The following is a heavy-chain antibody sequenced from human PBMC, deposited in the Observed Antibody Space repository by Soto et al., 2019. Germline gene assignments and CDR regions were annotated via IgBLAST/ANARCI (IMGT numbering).Heavy chain of an antibody. CDR1: GGTCNNYA. D-gene: IGHD5-12*01. CDR2: IIPIFNSA. Sequence: QVQLVQSGAEVKRPGSSVKVSCKASGGTCNNYALSWVRQAPGQGLEWVGGIIPIFNSANYAQKFQGRVTSTADDSTSTAYMELRSLRPDDTAVYYCAREVTVASYSFDFWGQGTLVTVSS. CDR3: AREVTVASYSFDF. J-gene: IGHJ4*02. V-gene: IGHV1-69*01.